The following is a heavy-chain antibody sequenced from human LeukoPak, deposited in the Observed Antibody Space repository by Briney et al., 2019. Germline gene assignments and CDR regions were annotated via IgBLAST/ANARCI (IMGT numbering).Heavy chain of an antibody. V-gene: IGHV4-39*07. CDR3: VRGVSNDWYFDL. CDR2: VQYSGFG. D-gene: IGHD1-1*01. CDR1: HGSIVTPSYF. Sequence: SETLSLTCSVSHGSIVTPSYFWGWIRQPPGTGLEFVASVQYSGFGYKSPSLRSRVAVSIDTSKNEFSLRLDSVTAADTAIYYCVRGVSNDWYFDLWGSGTLVSISS. J-gene: IGHJ2*01.